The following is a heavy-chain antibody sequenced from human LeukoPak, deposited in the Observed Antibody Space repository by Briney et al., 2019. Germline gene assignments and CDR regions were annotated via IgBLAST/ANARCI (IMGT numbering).Heavy chain of an antibody. D-gene: IGHD1-26*01. CDR2: ISGSGDST. J-gene: IGHJ4*02. V-gene: IGHV3-23*01. CDR3: ARGKWEPLDY. Sequence: GESLKISCKGSGYSFSSYAMSWVRQAPGKGLEWVSTISGSGDSTFYADSVKGRFTISRDNSKNTLYLQMNSLRAEDTAVYYCARGKWEPLDYWGQGTLVTVSS. CDR1: GYSFSSYA.